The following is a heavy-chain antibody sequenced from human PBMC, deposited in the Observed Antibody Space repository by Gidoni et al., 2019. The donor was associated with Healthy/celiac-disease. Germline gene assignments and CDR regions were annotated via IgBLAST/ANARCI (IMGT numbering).Heavy chain of an antibody. CDR1: GGSISSYY. CDR3: ARLEYGGDDY. V-gene: IGHV4-59*08. CDR2: IYYSGST. Sequence: QVQLQESGPGLVTPSETLSLTCTVSGGSISSYYWSWIRQPPGKGLEWIGYIYYSGSTNYNPSLKSRVTISVDTSKNQFSLKLSSVTAADTAVYYCARLEYGGDDYWGQGTLVTVSS. D-gene: IGHD3-10*01. J-gene: IGHJ4*02.